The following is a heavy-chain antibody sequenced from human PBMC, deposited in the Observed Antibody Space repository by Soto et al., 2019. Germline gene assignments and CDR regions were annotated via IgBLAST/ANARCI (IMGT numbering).Heavy chain of an antibody. Sequence: ASVKVSCKASGGTFSSYAISWVRQAPGQGLEWMGGIIPIFGTANYAQKFQGRVTITADESTSTAYMELSSLRSEDTAVYYCARDIRGYSGYDPFGGYYYYYGMDVWGQGTTVTVSS. D-gene: IGHD5-12*01. CDR3: ARDIRGYSGYDPFGGYYYYYGMDV. CDR1: GGTFSSYA. V-gene: IGHV1-69*13. CDR2: IIPIFGTA. J-gene: IGHJ6*02.